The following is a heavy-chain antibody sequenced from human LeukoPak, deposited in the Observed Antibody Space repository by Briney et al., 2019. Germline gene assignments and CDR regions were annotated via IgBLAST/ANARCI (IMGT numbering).Heavy chain of an antibody. D-gene: IGHD3-22*01. CDR2: ISGSGGST. CDR1: GFTFSSYA. CDR3: AKDGDYYDSSGYYSKFDY. V-gene: IGHV3-23*01. Sequence: GGSLRLSCAASGFTFSSYAMSWVRQAPGKGLEWVSAISGSGGSTYYADSVKGRFTISRDNSKNTLHLQMNSLRAEDTAVYNCAKDGDYYDSSGYYSKFDYWGQGTLVTVSS. J-gene: IGHJ4*02.